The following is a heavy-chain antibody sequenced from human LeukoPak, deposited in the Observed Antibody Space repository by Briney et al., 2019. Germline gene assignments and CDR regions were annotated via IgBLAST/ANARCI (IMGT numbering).Heavy chain of an antibody. CDR1: GVSISSYY. V-gene: IGHV4-4*07. D-gene: IGHD5-18*01. J-gene: IGHJ3*02. CDR2: IYTSGST. CDR3: ARGRYIYGSPDDAFDI. Sequence: SETLSLTCTVSGVSISSYYWSWIRQPAGKGLEWIGRIYTSGSTNYNPSLKSRVTMSVDTSKNQFSLKLSSVTAADTAVYYCARGRYIYGSPDDAFDIWGQGTMVTVSS.